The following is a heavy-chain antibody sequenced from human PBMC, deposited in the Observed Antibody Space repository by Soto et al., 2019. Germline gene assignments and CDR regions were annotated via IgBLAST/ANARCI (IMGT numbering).Heavy chain of an antibody. CDR1: GFSLSTSGVG. V-gene: IGHV2-5*02. Sequence: SGPTLVNPTETLTLTCTFSGFSLSTSGVGVGWIRQPPGKALEWLAVIYWDDDKGYSPSLKNRLTITKDTSKNQVVLTMTNMDPVDTATYYCAHTVGLVVVTSEDKYSQLSGQGTQVPVSS. CDR2: IYWDDDK. J-gene: IGHJ1*01. CDR3: AHTVGLVVVTSEDKYSQL. D-gene: IGHD2-15*01.